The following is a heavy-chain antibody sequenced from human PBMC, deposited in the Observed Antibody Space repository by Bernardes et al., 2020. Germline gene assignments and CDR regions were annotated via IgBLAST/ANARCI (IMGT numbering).Heavy chain of an antibody. CDR2: ITSSYTNI. V-gene: IGHV3-21*01. CDR3: ARVYDFWTGYGNYFDY. Sequence: GGSLRLSCAASGFTFSSYSMNWVRQAPGKGLEWVSSITSSYTNIYYADSVKGRFTISRDNAKNSLYLQMNNLRAEDTAVYYCARVYDFWTGYGNYFDYWGQGTLVTVSS. CDR1: GFTFSSYS. D-gene: IGHD3-3*01. J-gene: IGHJ4*02.